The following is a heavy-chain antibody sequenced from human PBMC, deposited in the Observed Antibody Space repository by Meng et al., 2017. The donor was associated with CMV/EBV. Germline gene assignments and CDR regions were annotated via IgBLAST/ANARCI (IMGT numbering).Heavy chain of an antibody. V-gene: IGHV3-23*01. J-gene: IGHJ5*02. Sequence: FSSYAMSWVRQAPGKGLEWVSAISGSGGSTYYADSVKGRFTISRDNAKNSLYLQMNSLRAEDTAVYYCARRYCSSTSCYRMGNWFDPWGQGTLVTVSS. D-gene: IGHD2-2*02. CDR2: ISGSGGST. CDR3: ARRYCSSTSCYRMGNWFDP. CDR1: FSSYA.